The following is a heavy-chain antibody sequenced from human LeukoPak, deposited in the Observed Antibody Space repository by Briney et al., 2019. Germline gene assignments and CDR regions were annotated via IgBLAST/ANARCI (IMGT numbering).Heavy chain of an antibody. CDR3: AKDPTHYRVWDYYETIGLSY. D-gene: IGHD3-22*01. CDR2: ISYDGSNK. J-gene: IGHJ4*02. CDR1: GFTFSSYA. V-gene: IGHV3-30*04. Sequence: GGSLRLSCAASGFTFSSYAMHWVRQAPGKGLEWVAVISYDGSNKYYADSVKGRFTISRDNSKNTLNLQMNSLRAEDTAVYYCAKDPTHYRVWDYYETIGLSYWGQGTLVTVSS.